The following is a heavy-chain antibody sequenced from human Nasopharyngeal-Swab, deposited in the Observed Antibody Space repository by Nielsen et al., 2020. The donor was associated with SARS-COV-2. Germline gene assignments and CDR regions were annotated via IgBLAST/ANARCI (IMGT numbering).Heavy chain of an antibody. CDR3: AKQLLWFGELLDMFDY. Sequence: GGSLRLSCAASGFTFSSYAMSWVRQAPGKGLEWVSAISGSGGSTYYADSVKGRFTISRDNSKNTLYLQMNSLRAEDTAVYYCAKQLLWFGELLDMFDYWGQGTLVTAPQ. D-gene: IGHD3-10*01. CDR2: ISGSGGST. J-gene: IGHJ4*02. V-gene: IGHV3-23*01. CDR1: GFTFSSYA.